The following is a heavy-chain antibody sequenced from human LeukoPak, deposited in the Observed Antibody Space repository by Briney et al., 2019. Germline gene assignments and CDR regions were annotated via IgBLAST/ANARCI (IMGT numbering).Heavy chain of an antibody. D-gene: IGHD3-10*01. Sequence: ASVKVSCKASGGTFSSYAISWVRQAPGQGLEWMGRIIPILGIANYAQKFQGRVTITADESTSTAYMELSSLRSEDTAVYYCARCYYGSGSYVNDYWGQGTLVTVSS. CDR3: ARCYYGSGSYVNDY. CDR1: GGTFSSYA. CDR2: IIPILGIA. V-gene: IGHV1-69*04. J-gene: IGHJ4*02.